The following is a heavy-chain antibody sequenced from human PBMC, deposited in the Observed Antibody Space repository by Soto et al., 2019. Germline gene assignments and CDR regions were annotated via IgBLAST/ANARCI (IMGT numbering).Heavy chain of an antibody. CDR1: GYSFTSYW. J-gene: IGHJ6*03. CDR3: ARFAKLGFLYYYYYYMDV. Sequence: GESLKISCKGSGYSFTSYWIGWVRQMPGKGLEWMGIIYPGDSDTRYSPSFQGQVTISADKSISTAYLQWSSLKASDTAMYYCARFAKLGFLYYYYYYMDVWGKGTTVTVSS. D-gene: IGHD3-3*01. CDR2: IYPGDSDT. V-gene: IGHV5-51*01.